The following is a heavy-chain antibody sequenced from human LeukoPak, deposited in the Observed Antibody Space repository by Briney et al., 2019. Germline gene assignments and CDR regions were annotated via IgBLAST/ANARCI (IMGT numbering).Heavy chain of an antibody. CDR3: TRGGQDTNGYFIWFDT. D-gene: IGHD2-8*01. V-gene: IGHV4-39*07. CDR2: IYYSGST. J-gene: IGHJ5*02. Sequence: PSETLSLTCTVSGGSISSSSYYWGWIRQPPGKGLEWIGSIYYSGSTYYNSFLKSRVTISGDMSKNLFSLKLTSVTAADTAVYYCTRGGQDTNGYFIWFDTWGQGTLVTVSS. CDR1: GGSISSSSYY.